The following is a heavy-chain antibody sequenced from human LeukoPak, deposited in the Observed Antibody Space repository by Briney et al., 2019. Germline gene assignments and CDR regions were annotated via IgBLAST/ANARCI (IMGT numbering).Heavy chain of an antibody. V-gene: IGHV4-61*01. J-gene: IGHJ4*02. CDR3: AATEVVVPAAPFETFDY. D-gene: IGHD2-2*01. Sequence: SETLSLTCTVSGGSVSSGSYYWSWIRQPPGKGLECIGYLYYSGSTNYNPSLKSRVTISVDTSKNQFSLKLSSVTAADTAVYYCAATEVVVPAAPFETFDYWGQGTLVTVSS. CDR1: GGSVSSGSYY. CDR2: LYYSGST.